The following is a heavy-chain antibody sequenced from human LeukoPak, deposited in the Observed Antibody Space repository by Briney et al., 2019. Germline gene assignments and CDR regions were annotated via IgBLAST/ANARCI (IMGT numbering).Heavy chain of an antibody. CDR1: GFTFSNYW. V-gene: IGHV3-74*01. D-gene: IGHD3-22*01. CDR3: ARAAGGYYDSSGSNLH. Sequence: PGGSLRLSCAASGFTFSNYWMHWVRQAPGKGLVWVSCINNDGSSASFADSVKGRFTISRDNSKNTLYLQMNSLRAEDTAVYYCARAAGGYYDSSGSNLHWGQGTLVTVSS. J-gene: IGHJ4*02. CDR2: INNDGSSA.